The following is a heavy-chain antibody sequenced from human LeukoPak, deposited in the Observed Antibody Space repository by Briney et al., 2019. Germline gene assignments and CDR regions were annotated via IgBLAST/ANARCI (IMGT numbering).Heavy chain of an antibody. CDR1: GGTFSSYA. CDR2: IIPIFGTA. J-gene: IGHJ3*02. Sequence: ASVQVSCKASGGTFSSYAISWVRQAPGQGLEWMGGIIPIFGTANYAQKFQGRVTITADESTSTAYMELSSLRSEDTAVYYCARVVIGAFDIWGQGTMVTVSS. V-gene: IGHV1-69*13. CDR3: ARVVIGAFDI. D-gene: IGHD3-22*01.